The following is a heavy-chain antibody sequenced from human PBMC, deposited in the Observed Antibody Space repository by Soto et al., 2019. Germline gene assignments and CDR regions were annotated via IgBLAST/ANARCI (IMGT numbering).Heavy chain of an antibody. CDR3: XFSLGRVADYDSIAFDI. CDR2: IKSQADGGTT. Sequence: PGGSLRLSCAASGFTFSNAWMNWVRQAPGKGLEWVGRIKSQADGGTTDHAAPVKGRFSISRDDSKNALYLQMNTLRTEDTAVYYCXFSLGRVADYDSIAFDIWGQGTMVTVSS. V-gene: IGHV3-15*01. J-gene: IGHJ3*02. CDR1: GFTFSNAW. D-gene: IGHD3-22*01.